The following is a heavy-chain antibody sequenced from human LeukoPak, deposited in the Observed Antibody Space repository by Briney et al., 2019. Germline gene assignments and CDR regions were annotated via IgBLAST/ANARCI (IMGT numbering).Heavy chain of an antibody. CDR3: VRLWDSSGFFGY. J-gene: IGHJ4*02. V-gene: IGHV3-7*01. Sequence: PGGSLRLSCVASGFTFSNYWMSWVRQAPGKGLEWVANIQKDGSEKHYVASVEGRFTISRDNAENSLFLQLNSLGVGDTAVYYCVRLWDSSGFFGYWGQGALVTVSS. D-gene: IGHD3-22*01. CDR2: IQKDGSEK. CDR1: GFTFSNYW.